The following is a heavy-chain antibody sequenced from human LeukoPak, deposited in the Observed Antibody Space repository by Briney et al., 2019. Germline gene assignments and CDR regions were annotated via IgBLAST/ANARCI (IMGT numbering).Heavy chain of an antibody. Sequence: GASVKVSCKASGGTFSSYAISWVRQAPGQGLEWMGGIIPIFGTANYAQKFQGRVTITADESTSTAYMELSSLGSEYTAVYYCARESSGYSYGLGSLLDYWGQGTLVTVSS. CDR3: ARESSGYSYGLGSLLDY. CDR1: GGTFSSYA. J-gene: IGHJ4*02. V-gene: IGHV1-69*13. CDR2: IIPIFGTA. D-gene: IGHD5-18*01.